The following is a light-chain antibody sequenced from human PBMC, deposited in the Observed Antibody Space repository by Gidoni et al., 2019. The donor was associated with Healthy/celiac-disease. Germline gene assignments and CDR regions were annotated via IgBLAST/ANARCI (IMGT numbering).Light chain of an antibody. V-gene: IGLV2-14*03. CDR1: SSHVGGYNY. Sequence: QSALTQPASVSGSPGQSITISCTGTSSHVGGYNYVSWSQQHPGKAPKLMIYDVSNRPSGVSNRFSGSKSGNTASLTISGLQAEDEADYYCSSYTSSSTLYVFGTGTKVTVL. J-gene: IGLJ1*01. CDR2: DVS. CDR3: SSYTSSSTLYV.